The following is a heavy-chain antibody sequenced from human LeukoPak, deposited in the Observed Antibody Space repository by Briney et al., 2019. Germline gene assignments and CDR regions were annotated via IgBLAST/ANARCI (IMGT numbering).Heavy chain of an antibody. D-gene: IGHD3-22*01. Sequence: GESLRLSCTASAFAFSNHAMSWVRQAPGKGLEWVAVISYDGSNKYYADSVKGRFTISRDNSKNTLYLQMNSLRAEDTAVYYCARDGHPYYYDSSGYPHYFDYWGQGTLVTVSS. V-gene: IGHV3-30-3*01. J-gene: IGHJ4*02. CDR3: ARDGHPYYYDSSGYPHYFDY. CDR1: AFAFSNHA. CDR2: ISYDGSNK.